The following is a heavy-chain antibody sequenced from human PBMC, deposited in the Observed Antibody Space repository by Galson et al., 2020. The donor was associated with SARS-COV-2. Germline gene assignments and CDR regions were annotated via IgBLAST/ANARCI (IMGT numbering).Heavy chain of an antibody. CDR1: GFTFGDFA. Sequence: GESLKISCTVAGFTFGDFAMSWFRQAPGKGLEWVGFIRSRTYDGTTDYAASVKDRFTISRDDSKNVAYLQMNSLITEDTAVYYCARGGFPYYYYMDVWGKGTTVTVSS. J-gene: IGHJ6*03. V-gene: IGHV3-49*03. CDR2: IRSRTYDGTT. CDR3: ARGGFPYYYYMDV.